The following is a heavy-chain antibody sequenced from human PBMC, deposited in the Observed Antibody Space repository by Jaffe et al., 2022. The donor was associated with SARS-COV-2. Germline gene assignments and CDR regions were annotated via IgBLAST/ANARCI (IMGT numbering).Heavy chain of an antibody. V-gene: IGHV4-59*01. CDR2: IYYSGST. D-gene: IGHD2-8*01. CDR1: GGSINSYY. Sequence: QLQLQESGPGLVQPSETLSLTCSVSGGSINSYYWSWIRQTPGKGLQWLGYIYYSGSTTYNPSLNGRVTMSVDTSKNQYSLKLSTVTAADTAVYYCARRAAGGYCTSGQCPPFDYWGQGTLVTVSS. CDR3: ARRAAGGYCTSGQCPPFDY. J-gene: IGHJ4*02.